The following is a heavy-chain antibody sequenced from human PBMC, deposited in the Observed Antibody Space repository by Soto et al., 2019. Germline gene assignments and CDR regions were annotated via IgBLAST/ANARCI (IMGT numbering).Heavy chain of an antibody. V-gene: IGHV3-7*01. Sequence: PGGSLRLSCAASAFTFSSYWMSWVRQAPGKGLEWVANIKQDGSEKYYVDSVKGRFTISRDNAKNSLYLQMNSLRAEDTAVYYCARDLFVVVPAAQKYCYYGLDVWGQGTTVTVSS. CDR1: AFTFSSYW. D-gene: IGHD2-2*01. CDR3: ARDLFVVVPAAQKYCYYGLDV. CDR2: IKQDGSEK. J-gene: IGHJ6*02.